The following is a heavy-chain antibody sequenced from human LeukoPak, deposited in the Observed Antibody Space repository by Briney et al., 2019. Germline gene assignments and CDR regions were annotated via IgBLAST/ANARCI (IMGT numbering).Heavy chain of an antibody. D-gene: IGHD6-13*01. CDR3: ARALAAADPPDYYYYYGMDV. J-gene: IGHJ6*02. V-gene: IGHV4-34*01. Sequence: SETLSLTCAVYGGSFSGYYWSWIRQPPGKGLEWIGEINYSGSTNYNPSLKSRVTISVDRSMNQFSLKLSSVTAADTAVYYCARALAAADPPDYYYYYGMDVWGQGTTVTVSS. CDR1: GGSFSGYY. CDR2: INYSGST.